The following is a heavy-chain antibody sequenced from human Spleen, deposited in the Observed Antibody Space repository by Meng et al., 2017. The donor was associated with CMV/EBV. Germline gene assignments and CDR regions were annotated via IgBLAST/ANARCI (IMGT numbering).Heavy chain of an antibody. D-gene: IGHD6-13*01. CDR3: ARDQQLIPAEYFQH. V-gene: IGHV1-8*01. Sequence: QVQLVQSGAEVKSPGASVKVSCKASGYTFTSYDINWVRQATGQGLEWMGWVNPDNGNTGYAQKFQDRVTVTADTSISTAYMELSSLTSEDTAVYYCARDQQLIPAEYFQHWGQGTLVTVSS. CDR2: VNPDNGNT. J-gene: IGHJ1*01. CDR1: GYTFTSYD.